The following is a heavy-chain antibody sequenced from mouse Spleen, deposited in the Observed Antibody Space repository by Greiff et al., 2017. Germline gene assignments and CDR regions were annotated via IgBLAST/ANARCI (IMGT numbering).Heavy chain of an antibody. Sequence: VKLVESGPGLVQPSQSLSITCTVSGFSLTSYGVHWVRQSPGKGLEWLGVIWSGGSTDYNAAFISRLSISKDNSKSQVFFKMNSLQADDTAIYYCASQLGPLAYWGQGTLVTVSA. CDR3: ASQLGPLAY. CDR1: GFSLTSYG. CDR2: IWSGGST. V-gene: IGHV2-2*01. J-gene: IGHJ3*01. D-gene: IGHD4-1*02.